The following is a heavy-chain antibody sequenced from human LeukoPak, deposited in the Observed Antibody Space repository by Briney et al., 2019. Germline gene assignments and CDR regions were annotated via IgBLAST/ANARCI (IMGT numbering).Heavy chain of an antibody. D-gene: IGHD3-22*01. CDR2: IYYSGTT. J-gene: IGHJ2*01. Sequence: PSETLSLTCTVSGGSVSSGSYYWSWIRQPPGKGLEWIGYIYYSGTTNYNPSLKSRVTISVDTSKNQFPLKLSSLTAADTAVYYCARPDSSGWYFDLWGRGTLVTVSS. V-gene: IGHV4-61*01. CDR1: GGSVSSGSYY. CDR3: ARPDSSGWYFDL.